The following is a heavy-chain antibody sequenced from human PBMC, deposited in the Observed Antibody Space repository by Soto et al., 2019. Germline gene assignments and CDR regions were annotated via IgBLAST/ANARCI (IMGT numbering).Heavy chain of an antibody. J-gene: IGHJ4*02. CDR2: ISGSGGST. Sequence: EVQLLESGGGLVQPGGSLRLSCAASGFTFSSYAMSWVRQAPGKGLEWVSAISGSGGSTYYADSVKGRFTISRDNSKNSLYLQMNSLRAEDTAVYYCARDRQARRGGSYYGFDYWGQGTLVTVSS. CDR1: GFTFSSYA. V-gene: IGHV3-23*01. D-gene: IGHD1-26*01. CDR3: ARDRQARRGGSYYGFDY.